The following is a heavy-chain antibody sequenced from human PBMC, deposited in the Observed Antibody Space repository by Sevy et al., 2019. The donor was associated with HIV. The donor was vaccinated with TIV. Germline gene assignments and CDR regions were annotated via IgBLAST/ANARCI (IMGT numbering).Heavy chain of an antibody. CDR1: GFTFSSYA. V-gene: IGHV3-23*01. CDR3: AKGRDYYDSSGYSKVYYYYYGMDV. D-gene: IGHD3-22*01. J-gene: IGHJ6*02. CDR2: ISGSGGST. Sequence: GGSLRLSCAASGFTFSSYAMSWVHQAPGKGLEWVSAISGSGGSTYYADSVKGRFTISRDNSKNTLYLQMNSLRAEDTAVYYCAKGRDYYDSSGYSKVYYYYYGMDVWGQGTTVTVSS.